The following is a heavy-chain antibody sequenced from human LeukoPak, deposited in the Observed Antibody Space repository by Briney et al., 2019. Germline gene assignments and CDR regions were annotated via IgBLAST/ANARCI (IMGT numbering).Heavy chain of an antibody. D-gene: IGHD3-3*01. Sequence: GGSLRLSCAASGFTFSSYAMHWVRQAPGKGLEWVAVISYDGSNKYYADSVKGRFTISRDNSKNTLYLQMNSLRAEDTAVYYCARDSGSGYYDFWSGYKGFFDYWGQGTLVTVSS. CDR2: ISYDGSNK. V-gene: IGHV3-30-3*01. CDR1: GFTFSSYA. J-gene: IGHJ4*02. CDR3: ARDSGSGYYDFWSGYKGFFDY.